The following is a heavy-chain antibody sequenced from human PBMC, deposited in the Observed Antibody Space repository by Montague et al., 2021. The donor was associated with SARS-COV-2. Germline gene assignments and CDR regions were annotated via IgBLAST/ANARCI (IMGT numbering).Heavy chain of an antibody. V-gene: IGHV4-39*01. Sequence: SETLSLTCSVSGDSMSGSNSYWGWIRQPPGKGLDSIGSISYTGSTSYXASLKSRVTMSVDTSKNEFSLRLSSVTASDTAVYYCASLYIQKTLVGASRRRWFGPWGQGTLVTVSS. D-gene: IGHD1-26*01. CDR1: GDSMSGSNSY. CDR2: ISYTGST. J-gene: IGHJ5*02. CDR3: ASLYIQKTLVGASRRRWFGP.